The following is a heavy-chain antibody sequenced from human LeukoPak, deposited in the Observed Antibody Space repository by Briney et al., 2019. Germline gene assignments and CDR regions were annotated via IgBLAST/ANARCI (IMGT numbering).Heavy chain of an antibody. D-gene: IGHD3-22*01. V-gene: IGHV3-23*01. CDR2: ISGDGGKT. Sequence: GGSLRLSCATSGFTFSDYAMSWVRQAPGKGLEWVSDISGDGGKTYSADSVKGRFTISRDSSKNILYLQMTSLTADDTAIYYCARAARGFQWFVEYWGQGTLVTVSS. J-gene: IGHJ4*02. CDR3: ARAARGFQWFVEY. CDR1: GFTFSDYA.